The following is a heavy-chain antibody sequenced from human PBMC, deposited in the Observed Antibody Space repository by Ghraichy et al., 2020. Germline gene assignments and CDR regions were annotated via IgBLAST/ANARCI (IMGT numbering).Heavy chain of an antibody. Sequence: ASVKVSCKASGYTITANYMHWVRQAPGQGLEWMGWINPNSGGTNYAQKFQGRVTMTRDTSITTAYMELSRLRSDDTAVYYCAICGKDSSGYYFDYWGQGTLVTVSS. J-gene: IGHJ4*02. V-gene: IGHV1-2*02. CDR2: INPNSGGT. CDR3: AICGKDSSGYYFDY. CDR1: GYTITANY. D-gene: IGHD3-22*01.